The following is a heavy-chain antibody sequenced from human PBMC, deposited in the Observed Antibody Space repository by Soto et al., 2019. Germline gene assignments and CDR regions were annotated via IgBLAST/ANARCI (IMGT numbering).Heavy chain of an antibody. V-gene: IGHV3-48*02. CDR3: ARVGRADSSAYYYYYYTMDV. D-gene: IGHD3-22*01. Sequence: GGSRKLSCATPRCPFISYSLDWVLKAPGKGLEWVSYISSSSSTIYYADSVKGRFTISRDNAKNSLYLQMNSLRDEDTAVYYCARVGRADSSAYYYYYYTMDVWGQGT. J-gene: IGHJ6*02. CDR1: RCPFISYS. CDR2: ISSSSSTI.